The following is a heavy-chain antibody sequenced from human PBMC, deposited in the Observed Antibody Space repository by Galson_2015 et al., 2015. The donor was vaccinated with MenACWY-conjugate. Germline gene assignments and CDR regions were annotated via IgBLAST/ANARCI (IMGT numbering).Heavy chain of an antibody. D-gene: IGHD2-15*01. J-gene: IGHJ4*02. Sequence: CAISGDSVSSNSAAWNWIRQSPSRGLEWLGRTYYRSKWYNDYAVSVKGRITINPDTSKNQFSLQLNSATPEDTAVYYCAREQGYCSGGSCPLGYWGQGTLVTVSS. CDR1: GDSVSSNSAA. V-gene: IGHV6-1*01. CDR2: TYYRSKWYN. CDR3: AREQGYCSGGSCPLGY.